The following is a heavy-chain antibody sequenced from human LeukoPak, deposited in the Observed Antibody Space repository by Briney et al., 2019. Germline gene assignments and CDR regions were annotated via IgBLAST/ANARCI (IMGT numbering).Heavy chain of an antibody. CDR1: GCTFTGYY. Sequence: ASVKVSCKASGCTFTGYYMHWVRQAPGQGLEWMGWINPNSGGTNYAQKFQGRVTMTRDTSISTAYMELSRLRSDDTAVYYCARVVTGTTNWFDPWGQGTLVTVSS. J-gene: IGHJ5*02. V-gene: IGHV1-2*02. CDR2: INPNSGGT. D-gene: IGHD1-7*01. CDR3: ARVVTGTTNWFDP.